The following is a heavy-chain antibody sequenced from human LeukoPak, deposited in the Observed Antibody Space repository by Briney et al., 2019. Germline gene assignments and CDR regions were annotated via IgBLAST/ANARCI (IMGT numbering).Heavy chain of an antibody. CDR3: VRGQGFRSTYYYYYGMDV. CDR2: INPNSGGT. Sequence: ASVKVSCKASGYTFTGYYMHWVRQAPGQGLEWMGWINPNSGGTNYAQKFQGRVTMTRDTSISTAYMELSRLRSDDTAVYYCVRGQGFRSTYYYYYGMDVWGQGTTVTVSS. CDR1: GYTFTGYY. J-gene: IGHJ6*02. D-gene: IGHD3-3*01. V-gene: IGHV1-2*02.